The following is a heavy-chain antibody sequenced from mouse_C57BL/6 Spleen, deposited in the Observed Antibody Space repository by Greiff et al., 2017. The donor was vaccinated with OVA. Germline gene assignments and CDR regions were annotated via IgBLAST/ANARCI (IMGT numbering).Heavy chain of an antibody. J-gene: IGHJ4*01. CDR2: INPSSGYT. V-gene: IGHV1-4*01. Sequence: VQLQQSGAELARPGASVKMSCKASGYTFTSYTMHWVKQRPGQGLEWIGYINPSSGYTKYNQKFKDKATLTADKSSSTAYMQLSSLTSEDSAVYYCARSHYYGSSPSYYAMDYWGQGTSVTVSS. CDR1: GYTFTSYT. CDR3: ARSHYYGSSPSYYAMDY. D-gene: IGHD1-1*01.